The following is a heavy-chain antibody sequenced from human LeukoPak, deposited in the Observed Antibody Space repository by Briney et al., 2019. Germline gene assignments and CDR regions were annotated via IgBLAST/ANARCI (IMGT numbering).Heavy chain of an antibody. CDR2: IRYDETNK. CDR1: GFTFSSYW. Sequence: GGSLRLSCAASGFTFSSYWTSWVRQAPGKGLEWVTFIRYDETNKYFADSVKGRFTISRDNSKNTLYLQMNSLRVEDTAIYYCAKSPGLVVSTATHDNWGQGTLVTVSS. V-gene: IGHV3-30*02. D-gene: IGHD2-21*02. CDR3: AKSPGLVVSTATHDN. J-gene: IGHJ4*02.